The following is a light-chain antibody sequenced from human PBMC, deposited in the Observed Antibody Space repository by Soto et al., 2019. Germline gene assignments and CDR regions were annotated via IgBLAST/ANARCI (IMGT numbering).Light chain of an antibody. Sequence: DIQMTQSPPTLSASVGDRVTITCRASQHISSWLAWYHQKPGKAPKLLIYDASNLESGVPSRFSGSGSGTEFTLTLSSLQPEDFGIYYCQKYENYWTFGQGTKVEIK. CDR1: QHISSW. J-gene: IGKJ1*01. CDR2: DAS. CDR3: QKYENYWT. V-gene: IGKV1-5*01.